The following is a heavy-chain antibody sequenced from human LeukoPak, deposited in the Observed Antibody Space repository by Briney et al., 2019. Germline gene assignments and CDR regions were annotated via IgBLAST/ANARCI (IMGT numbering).Heavy chain of an antibody. Sequence: ASVKVSCKASGYTFTSYGISWVRQAPGQGLEWMGWISAYNGNTNYAQKLQGRVTMTTDTSTSTAYMELRSLRSDDTAVYYCARDPPTYGSGSYYLLRFDPWGQGTLVTVSS. CDR3: ARDPPTYGSGSYYLLRFDP. D-gene: IGHD3-10*01. V-gene: IGHV1-18*01. CDR2: ISAYNGNT. CDR1: GYTFTSYG. J-gene: IGHJ5*02.